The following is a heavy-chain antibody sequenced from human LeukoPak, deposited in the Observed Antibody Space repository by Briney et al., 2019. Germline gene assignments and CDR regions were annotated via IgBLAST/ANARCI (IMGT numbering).Heavy chain of an antibody. CDR2: IKPDGSAQ. Sequence: GVLRLSCAASGFTFSSYAMSWVRQAPGKGLEWVATIKPDGSAQYYVDSVKGRFTISRDNAKNSLFLQINSLRAEDTAVYYCANGGTYSSGPWGQGTLVTVSS. CDR3: ANGGTYSSGP. CDR1: GFTFSSYA. J-gene: IGHJ5*02. D-gene: IGHD3-22*01. V-gene: IGHV3-7*01.